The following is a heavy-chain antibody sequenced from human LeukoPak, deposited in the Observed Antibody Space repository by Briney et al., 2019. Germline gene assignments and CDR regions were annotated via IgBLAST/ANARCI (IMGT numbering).Heavy chain of an antibody. CDR1: GGSISSSSYY. J-gene: IGHJ6*02. V-gene: IGHV4-39*01. D-gene: IGHD6-13*01. CDR2: IYYSGST. CDR3: ARQAGVYSSSWYYYYYGMDV. Sequence: SETLSLTCTVSGGSISSSSYYWGWIRQPPGKGLEWIGSIYYSGSTYYNPSLKSRVTISVDTSKNQFSLKLSSVTAADTAVYYCARQAGVYSSSWYYYYYGMDVWGQGTTVTVS.